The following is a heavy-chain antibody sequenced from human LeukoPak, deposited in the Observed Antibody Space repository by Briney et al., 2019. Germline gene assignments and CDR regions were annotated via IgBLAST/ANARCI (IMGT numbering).Heavy chain of an antibody. CDR3: ASSLLWFGELLREFDY. CDR1: GGTFSSYA. J-gene: IGHJ4*02. D-gene: IGHD3-10*01. CDR2: IIPIPGIA. V-gene: IGHV1-69*04. Sequence: SVNVSCTASGGTFSSYAISWVRQAPGQGLAWMGRIIPIPGIANYAQKFQGRVTITADKSTSTAYMELSSLRSEDTAVYYCASSLLWFGELLREFDYWGQGTLVTVSS.